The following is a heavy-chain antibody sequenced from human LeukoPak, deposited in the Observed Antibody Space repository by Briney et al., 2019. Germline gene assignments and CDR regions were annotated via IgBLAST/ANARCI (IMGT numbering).Heavy chain of an antibody. J-gene: IGHJ3*02. CDR3: AKDKIVVVVAATDAFDI. CDR2: ISGSGGSK. V-gene: IGHV3-23*01. CDR1: GFTFSSYA. Sequence: GSLRLSCAASGFTFSSYAMSWVRQAPGKGLEWVAAISGSGGSKYYADSVKGRFTISRDNSKNTLYLQMNSLRAEDTAVYYCAKDKIVVVVAATDAFDIWGQGTMVTVSS. D-gene: IGHD2-15*01.